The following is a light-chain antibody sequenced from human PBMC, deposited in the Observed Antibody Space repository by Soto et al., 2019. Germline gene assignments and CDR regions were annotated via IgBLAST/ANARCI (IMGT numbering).Light chain of an antibody. CDR1: SSDVGAYNY. CDR2: EVS. Sequence: SVLTQPASVSGSPGQSITISCTGTSSDVGAYNYVSWYQQQSGKAPKLLIHEVSSRPAGVSDRFSGSKSGNTASLTISGLQAADEADYYCSAFATSRAYVFGIGTKVTVL. V-gene: IGLV2-14*01. CDR3: SAFATSRAYV. J-gene: IGLJ1*01.